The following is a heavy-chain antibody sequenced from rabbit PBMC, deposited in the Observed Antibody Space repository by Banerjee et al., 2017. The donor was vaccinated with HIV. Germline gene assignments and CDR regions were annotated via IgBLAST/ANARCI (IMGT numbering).Heavy chain of an antibody. CDR3: ARGSNYYAFNL. V-gene: IGHV1S45*01. CDR2: IDVSSSGST. Sequence: QEQLKETGGGLVQPGGSLTLSCKASGFDFSSNYMSWVRQAPGKGLEWIACIDVSSSGSTYYASWAKGRFTISRTSSTTVALQMTSLTAADTATYFCARGSNYYAFNLWGPGTLVTV. D-gene: IGHD8-1*01. CDR1: GFDFSSNYM. J-gene: IGHJ4*01.